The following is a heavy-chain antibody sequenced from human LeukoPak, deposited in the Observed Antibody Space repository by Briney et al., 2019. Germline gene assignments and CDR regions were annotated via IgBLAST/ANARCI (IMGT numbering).Heavy chain of an antibody. CDR3: AKDPYVGGGYHFDS. CDR1: GFTFSSYA. CDR2: ITGSGGDT. V-gene: IGHV3-23*01. J-gene: IGHJ4*02. Sequence: GGALRLSCAASGFTFSSYAMNLARQAPGKGLEWVSTITGSGGDTYYADSVKGRFTISRDNSKNTLYLQMSSLRAEDTAIYYCAKDPYVGGGYHFDSWGQGSLVTVSS. D-gene: IGHD3-22*01.